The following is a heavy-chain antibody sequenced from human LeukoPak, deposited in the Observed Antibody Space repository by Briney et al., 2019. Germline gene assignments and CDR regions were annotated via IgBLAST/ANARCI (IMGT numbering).Heavy chain of an antibody. D-gene: IGHD3-22*01. V-gene: IGHV3-33*01. Sequence: GRSLRLSCVASGFTFSSYGMHWVRQAPGKGLEWVAVIWYDGSNKYYADSVKGRFTISRDNSKNTLYLQMNSLRAEDTAVYYCARVDTMIELFSGGLDPWGQGTLVTVSS. J-gene: IGHJ5*02. CDR2: IWYDGSNK. CDR1: GFTFSSYG. CDR3: ARVDTMIELFSGGLDP.